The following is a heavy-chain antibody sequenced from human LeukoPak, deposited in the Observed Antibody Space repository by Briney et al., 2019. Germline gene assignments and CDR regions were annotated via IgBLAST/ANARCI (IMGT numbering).Heavy chain of an antibody. Sequence: ASVKVSCKASGYTFTSYSISWVRQAPGQGLEWMGWISAYNGNTNYAQKLQGRVTMTTDTSTSTAYMELRSLRSDDTAVYYCARDVVAAAGTPLSYWGQGTLVTVSS. V-gene: IGHV1-18*01. CDR2: ISAYNGNT. CDR3: ARDVVAAAGTPLSY. CDR1: GYTFTSYS. D-gene: IGHD6-13*01. J-gene: IGHJ4*02.